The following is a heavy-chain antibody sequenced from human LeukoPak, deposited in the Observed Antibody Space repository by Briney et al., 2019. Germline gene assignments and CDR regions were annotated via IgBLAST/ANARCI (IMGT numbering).Heavy chain of an antibody. V-gene: IGHV3-43D*04. D-gene: IGHD3-3*01. Sequence: PGGSVRLSCAASGFAFDDYAMHWVRHAPGKGLEWVSLISWDGGSTYYADSVRGRFTISRDNTRNFLSLQMNSLRAEDTAFYYCAKDSVGYAVRSGYYPAEYFHQWGQGTLVTVSS. CDR1: GFAFDDYA. CDR2: ISWDGGST. CDR3: AKDSVGYAVRSGYYPAEYFHQ. J-gene: IGHJ1*01.